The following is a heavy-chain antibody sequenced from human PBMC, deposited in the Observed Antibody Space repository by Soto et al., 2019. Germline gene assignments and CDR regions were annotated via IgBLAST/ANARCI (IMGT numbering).Heavy chain of an antibody. J-gene: IGHJ4*02. CDR1: GFTFSDYY. D-gene: IGHD6-19*01. Sequence: QVQLVESGGGLVKPGGSLRLSCVASGFTFSDYYMSWIRQAPGKGLEWVSYISSSSSYTNYADSVKGRFTISRDNAKNSLYLQMNSLRAEDTAVYYCARDWRAVAGTIDYWGQGTLVTVSS. V-gene: IGHV3-11*06. CDR2: ISSSSSYT. CDR3: ARDWRAVAGTIDY.